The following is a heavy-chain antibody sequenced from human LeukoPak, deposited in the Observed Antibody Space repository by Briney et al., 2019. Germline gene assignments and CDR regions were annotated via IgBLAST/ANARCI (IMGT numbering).Heavy chain of an antibody. CDR1: GGSMSSGSYY. CDR3: ARANYFDY. V-gene: IGHV4-39*07. CDR2: ISYSGNT. Sequence: SETLSLTCTVSGGSMSSGSYYWGWIRQPPGKGLEWIGSISYSGNTYHNPSLKSRVIISVDTSKNQFSLKLSSVTAADTAVYYCARANYFDYWGQGTLVTVSS. J-gene: IGHJ4*02.